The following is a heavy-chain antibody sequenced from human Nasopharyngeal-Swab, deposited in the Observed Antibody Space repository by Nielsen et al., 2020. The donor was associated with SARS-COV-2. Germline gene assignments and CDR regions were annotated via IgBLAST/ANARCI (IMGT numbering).Heavy chain of an antibody. Sequence: SAPTLVKPTQTLTLTCSFSGFSLTTSGLCVTWIRQPPAKALEWLGYIDWAGDTYYSTTLKTRLTISKDTSKNLVVLRMTNMEPVDTGTYYGAREIPLTGMDVWGQGTTVTVSS. D-gene: IGHD3-9*01. CDR1: GFSLTTSGLC. J-gene: IGHJ6*02. CDR2: IDWAGDT. CDR3: AREIPLTGMDV. V-gene: IGHV2-70*01.